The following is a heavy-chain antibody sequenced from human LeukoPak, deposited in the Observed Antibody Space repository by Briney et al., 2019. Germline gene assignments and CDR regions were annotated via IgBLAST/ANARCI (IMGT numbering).Heavy chain of an antibody. CDR1: GYTFTGYY. Sequence: ASVKVSCKASGYTFTGYYMHWVRQAPGQGLEWMGWINPNSGGTNYAQKFQGRVTMTRDTSISTAYMELSRLRSDDTAVYYCARDRIMIPFGGVITFDYWGQGTLVTVSS. D-gene: IGHD3-16*02. V-gene: IGHV1-2*02. J-gene: IGHJ4*02. CDR2: INPNSGGT. CDR3: ARDRIMIPFGGVITFDY.